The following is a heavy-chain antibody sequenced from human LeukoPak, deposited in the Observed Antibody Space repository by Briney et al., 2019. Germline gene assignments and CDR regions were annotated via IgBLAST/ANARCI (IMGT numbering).Heavy chain of an antibody. CDR2: INHSGST. V-gene: IGHV4-34*01. CDR3: ARVEGLWFGESGFHYYYMDV. J-gene: IGHJ6*03. D-gene: IGHD3-10*01. Sequence: PSETLSLTCAVYGGSFSGYYWSWIRQPPGKGLEWIGEINHSGSTNYNPSLKSRVTISVDTSKNQFSLKLSSVTAADTAVYYCARVEGLWFGESGFHYYYMDVWGKGTTVTISS. CDR1: GGSFSGYY.